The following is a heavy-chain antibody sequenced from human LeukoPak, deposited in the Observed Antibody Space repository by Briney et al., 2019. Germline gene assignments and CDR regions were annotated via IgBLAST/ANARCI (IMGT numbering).Heavy chain of an antibody. D-gene: IGHD6-13*01. V-gene: IGHV3-20*04. J-gene: IGHJ6*03. CDR1: GFTFDDYG. Sequence: PGGSLRLSCAASGFTFDDYGMSWVRQAPGKGLEWVSGINWNGGSTGYADSVKGRFTISRDNAKNSLYLQMNSLRAEDTALYYCAREGAAAFLRQRDHYYYYMDVWGKGTTVTVSS. CDR3: AREGAAAFLRQRDHYYYYMDV. CDR2: INWNGGST.